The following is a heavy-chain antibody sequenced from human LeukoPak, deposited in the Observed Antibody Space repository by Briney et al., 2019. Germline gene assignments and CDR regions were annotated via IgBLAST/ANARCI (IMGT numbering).Heavy chain of an antibody. CDR1: GYTLTELS. J-gene: IGHJ4*02. CDR3: ARDLACSSTSCIDY. D-gene: IGHD2-2*01. V-gene: IGHV1-24*01. Sequence: EASVKVSCKVSGYTLTELSMHWVRQAPGKGLEWMGGFDPEDGETIYAQKFQGRVTMTEDTSTDTAYMELSSLRSEDTAVYYCARDLACSSTSCIDYWGQGTLVTVSS. CDR2: FDPEDGET.